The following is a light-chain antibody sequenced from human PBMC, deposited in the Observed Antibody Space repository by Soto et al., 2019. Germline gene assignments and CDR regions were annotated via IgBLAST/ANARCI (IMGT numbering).Light chain of an antibody. J-gene: IGLJ2*01. CDR1: ISDIGGYNF. CDR3: ASYTRTTTLV. CDR2: DVN. Sequence: QLVLTQPASVSGSPGQSITISCTGTISDIGGYNFISWYQHHPGKAPKLVIYDVNNRPSGISYRFSGSKSGNTASLTISGLQAEDEADYYCASYTRTTTLVFGGGTQLTVL. V-gene: IGLV2-14*01.